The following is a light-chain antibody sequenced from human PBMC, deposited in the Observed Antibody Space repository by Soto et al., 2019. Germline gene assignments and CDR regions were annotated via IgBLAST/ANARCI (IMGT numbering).Light chain of an antibody. CDR2: DVS. Sequence: QSVLTQPASVSGSPGQSVTISCTGTTSDIGDYDYVSWYQQYPDKAPKLVIFDVSDRPSGLFTRFSGSKSGNTASLTISGLQAEDEADYYCSSYTTVSPHVLFGGGTQLTVL. V-gene: IGLV2-14*03. J-gene: IGLJ3*02. CDR3: SSYTTVSPHVL. CDR1: TSDIGDYDY.